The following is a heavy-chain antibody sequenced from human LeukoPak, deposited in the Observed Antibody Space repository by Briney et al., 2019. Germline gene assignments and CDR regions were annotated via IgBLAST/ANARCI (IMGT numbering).Heavy chain of an antibody. CDR2: FDPEDGET. J-gene: IGHJ4*02. V-gene: IGHV1-24*01. CDR3: ATYHIHGYCSGGSCFGY. CDR1: GYTLTELS. D-gene: IGHD2-15*01. Sequence: EASVKVSCKVSGYTLTELSMHWVRQAPGKGLEWMGGFDPEDGETIYAQKFQGRVTMTEDTSTDTAYMELSSLRSEGTAVYYCATYHIHGYCSGGSCFGYWGQGTLVTVSS.